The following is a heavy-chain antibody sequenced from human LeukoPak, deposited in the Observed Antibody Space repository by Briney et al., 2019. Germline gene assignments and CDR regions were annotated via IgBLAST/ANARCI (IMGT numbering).Heavy chain of an antibody. CDR2: IIPIFGTA. Sequence: ASVKVSCKASGGTFSSYAISWVRQAPGQGLEWMGGIIPIFGTANYAQKFQGRVTITADESTSTAYMELSSLRSEDTAVYYCARDKSTWATVTTGCFDYWGQGTLVTVSS. V-gene: IGHV1-69*13. CDR1: GGTFSSYA. J-gene: IGHJ4*02. D-gene: IGHD4-17*01. CDR3: ARDKSTWATVTTGCFDY.